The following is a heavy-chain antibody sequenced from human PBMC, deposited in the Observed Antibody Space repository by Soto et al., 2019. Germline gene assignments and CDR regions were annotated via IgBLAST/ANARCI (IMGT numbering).Heavy chain of an antibody. CDR2: ISSSSSYI. CDR3: ARDGPNYYDSPHDAFDI. D-gene: IGHD3-22*01. J-gene: IGHJ3*02. CDR1: GFTFSSYS. V-gene: IGHV3-21*01. Sequence: SGGSLRLSCAASGFTFSSYSMNWVRQAPGKGLEWVSSISSSSSYIYYADSVKGRFTISRDNAKNSLYLQMNSLRAEDTAVYYCARDGPNYYDSPHDAFDICGQGTMVTVSS.